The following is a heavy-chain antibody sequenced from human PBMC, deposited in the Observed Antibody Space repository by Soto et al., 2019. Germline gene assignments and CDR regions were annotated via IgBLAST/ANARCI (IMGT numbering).Heavy chain of an antibody. CDR1: GFTFRNYA. CDR2: IAYDGSNA. V-gene: IGHV3-30-3*01. J-gene: IGHJ6*02. CDR3: ARGDREDILVVVGARPGEYGIDI. Sequence: QVQLVESGGGVVQPGGSLILSCAASGFTFRNYARHCVRQAPGKGLECRAVIAYDGSNAFYRDSVKGRFTISRDNSKNTLYLHMNSLRSEDTGVYYCARGDREDILVVVGARPGEYGIDIWGQGTTVTVSS. D-gene: IGHD2-15*01.